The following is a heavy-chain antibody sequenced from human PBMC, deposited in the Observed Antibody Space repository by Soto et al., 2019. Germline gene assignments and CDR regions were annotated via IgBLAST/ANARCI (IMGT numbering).Heavy chain of an antibody. CDR3: ARLRASSWYMGGYLDY. V-gene: IGHV3-11*06. Sequence: SLRLSCAASGFTFSDYYMSWIRQAPGKGLEWVSYIVSSSAYTNYADSVKGRFTISRDNAKNSLYLEMNSLRAEGTAVYYCARLRASSWYMGGYLDYWGQGTLVTVSS. D-gene: IGHD6-13*01. CDR1: GFTFSDYY. CDR2: IVSSSAYT. J-gene: IGHJ4*02.